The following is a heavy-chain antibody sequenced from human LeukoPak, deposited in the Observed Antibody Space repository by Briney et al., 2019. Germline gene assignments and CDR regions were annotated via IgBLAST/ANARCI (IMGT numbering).Heavy chain of an antibody. CDR1: GFTFSSYS. V-gene: IGHV3-21*04. CDR3: ARVQRDYEDY. D-gene: IGHD4-17*01. J-gene: IGHJ4*02. Sequence: GSLRLSCAASGFTFSSYSMNWVRQAPGKGLEWVSSISSSSSYIYYADSVKGRFTISRDNAKNSLYLQMNSLRAADTAVYYCARVQRDYEDYWGQGTLVTVSS. CDR2: ISSSSSYI.